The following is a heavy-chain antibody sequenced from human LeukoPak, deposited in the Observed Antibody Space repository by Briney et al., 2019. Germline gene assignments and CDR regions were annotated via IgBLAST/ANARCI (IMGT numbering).Heavy chain of an antibody. CDR1: GFSLSTSGVG. V-gene: IGHV2-5*02. D-gene: IGHD3-10*01. CDR3: AHATGFGEFLNRFDP. J-gene: IGHJ5*02. Sequence: SGPTLVKPTQTLTLTFTFSGFSLSTSGVGVGWIRQPPGKALEWLALIYWDDDKRYSPSLKSRLTITKDTTKNQVVLTMTNMDHVAIASDYCAHATGFGEFLNRFDPWGQGTLVTVSS. CDR2: IYWDDDK.